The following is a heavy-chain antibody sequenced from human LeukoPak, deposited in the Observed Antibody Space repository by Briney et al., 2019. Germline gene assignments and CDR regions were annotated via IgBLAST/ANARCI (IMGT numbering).Heavy chain of an antibody. Sequence: SETLSLTCTVSGGSISSYYWSWIRQPPGKGLEWIGRIYTSGSTNYNPSLKSRVTISVDTSKNQFSLKLSSVTAADTAVYYCARGVVVPAAIGPYYYYYYMDVWGKGTTVTVSS. V-gene: IGHV4-4*08. CDR1: GGSISSYY. CDR3: ARGVVVPAAIGPYYYYYYMDV. D-gene: IGHD2-2*01. CDR2: IYTSGST. J-gene: IGHJ6*03.